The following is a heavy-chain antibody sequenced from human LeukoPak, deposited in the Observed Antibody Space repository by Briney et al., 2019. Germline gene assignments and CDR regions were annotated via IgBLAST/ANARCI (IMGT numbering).Heavy chain of an antibody. J-gene: IGHJ4*02. CDR1: GGSISSGDYY. Sequence: SETLSLTCTVSGGSISSGDYYWSWIRQPPGKGLEWIGYIYYSGGTNYNPSLKSRVTISVDVSKNQFSLNLTSVTAADTAVYYCARDAHSVGATRFDYWAQGTPVTVSS. CDR2: IYYSGGT. V-gene: IGHV4-61*08. CDR3: ARDAHSVGATRFDY. D-gene: IGHD1-26*01.